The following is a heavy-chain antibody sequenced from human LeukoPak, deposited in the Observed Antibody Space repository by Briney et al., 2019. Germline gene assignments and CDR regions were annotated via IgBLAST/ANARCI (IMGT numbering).Heavy chain of an antibody. V-gene: IGHV3-23*01. CDR2: ISASGDVT. D-gene: IGHD1-1*01. J-gene: IGHJ3*02. CDR1: EFTFSKFP. Sequence: GGSLRLSCASSEFTFSKFPMGWVRQAPGRGLEWVSAISASGDVTFHADSVRGRFTISRDNSKSTLFLQMNDLRVEDTAKFYCAKSLFTSATGTGRAFHIWGQGTMVSVSS. CDR3: AKSLFTSATGTGRAFHI.